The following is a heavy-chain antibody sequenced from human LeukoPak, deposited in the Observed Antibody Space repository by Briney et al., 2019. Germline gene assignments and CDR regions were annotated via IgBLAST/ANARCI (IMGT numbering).Heavy chain of an antibody. CDR3: ARRDSSVWYLDY. Sequence: SETLSLTCNVSGGSMSSYYWSWIRQTPGKGLEWIGYIYYSGSTNNNPSLKSRVTISIDTSKNRFCLRLSSVTAADTAIYYCARRDSSVWYLDYWGQGTLVTVSS. CDR2: IYYSGST. D-gene: IGHD6-19*01. J-gene: IGHJ4*02. V-gene: IGHV4-59*08. CDR1: GGSMSSYY.